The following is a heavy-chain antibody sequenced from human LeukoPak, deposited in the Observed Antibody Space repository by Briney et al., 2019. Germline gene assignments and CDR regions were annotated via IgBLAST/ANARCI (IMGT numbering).Heavy chain of an antibody. J-gene: IGHJ4*02. D-gene: IGHD3-9*01. CDR2: IIPIFGTA. Sequence: GASVKVSCKASGGTFSSYAISWVRQAPGQGLEWMGGIIPIFGTANYAQKFQGRVTITTDESTSTAYMELSSLRSEDTAVYYCAKGGPYYDILTGYPFDYWGQGTLVTVSS. CDR1: GGTFSSYA. V-gene: IGHV1-69*05. CDR3: AKGGPYYDILTGYPFDY.